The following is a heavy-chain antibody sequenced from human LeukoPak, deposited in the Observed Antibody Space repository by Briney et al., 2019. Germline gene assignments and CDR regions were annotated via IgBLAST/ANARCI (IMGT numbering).Heavy chain of an antibody. J-gene: IGHJ4*02. CDR2: IYYSGST. Sequence: SETLSLTCTVSGGSISSYYWSWIRQPPGKGLEWIGYIYYSGSTDYNPSLKSRVTISVDTSKNQFSLKLSSVTAADTAVYYCARSHSVWTSFDYWGQGTLVTVSS. D-gene: IGHD3/OR15-3a*01. CDR1: GGSISSYY. CDR3: ARSHSVWTSFDY. V-gene: IGHV4-59*01.